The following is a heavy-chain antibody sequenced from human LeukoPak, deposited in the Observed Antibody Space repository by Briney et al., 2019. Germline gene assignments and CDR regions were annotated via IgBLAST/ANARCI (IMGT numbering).Heavy chain of an antibody. CDR3: ARDLGGYSYGPYFDY. D-gene: IGHD5-18*01. Sequence: GASVKVSCKASGYTFTSYYMHWVRQAPGQGLEWMGIINPSGGSTSYAQKLQGRVTMTRDTSTSTVYMELSSLRSEDTAVYYCARDLGGYSYGPYFDYWGQGTLVTVSS. V-gene: IGHV1-46*03. J-gene: IGHJ4*02. CDR2: INPSGGST. CDR1: GYTFTSYY.